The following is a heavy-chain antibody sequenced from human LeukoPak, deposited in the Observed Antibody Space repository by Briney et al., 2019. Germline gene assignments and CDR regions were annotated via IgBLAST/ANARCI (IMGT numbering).Heavy chain of an antibody. CDR1: GFTFSVYY. CDR2: ISSSGSNI. D-gene: IGHD5-18*01. J-gene: IGHJ4*02. Sequence: GGSLRLSCAASGFTFSVYYMSWIRQAPGKGLEWVSYISSSGSNIYYADSMKGRFPTSRDNAKNSLYLQMNSLRAEDTAVYYCARAPNHQYSYGYYFDYWGQGTLVTVSS. CDR3: ARAPNHQYSYGYYFDY. V-gene: IGHV3-11*04.